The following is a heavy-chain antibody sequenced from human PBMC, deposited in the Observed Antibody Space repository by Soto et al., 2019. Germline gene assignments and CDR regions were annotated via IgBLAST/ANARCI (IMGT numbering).Heavy chain of an antibody. Sequence: GGSLRLCCAASGFTFSDYYRSWIRQAAGKGLEWVSYISSSGSTIYYADSVKGRFTISRDNAKNSLYLQMNSLRDEDTAVYYCARDRPGIAAAGFTNWFDPWGQGTLVTVSS. V-gene: IGHV3-11*01. CDR2: ISSSGSTI. D-gene: IGHD6-13*01. CDR1: GFTFSDYY. CDR3: ARDRPGIAAAGFTNWFDP. J-gene: IGHJ5*02.